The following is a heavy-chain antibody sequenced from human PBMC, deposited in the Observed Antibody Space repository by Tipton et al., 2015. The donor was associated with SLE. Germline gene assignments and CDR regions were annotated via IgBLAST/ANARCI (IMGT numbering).Heavy chain of an antibody. CDR3: AKDGIAAAANWYFDL. CDR2: IKQDGSEK. V-gene: IGHV3-7*03. CDR1: GFTFSSYW. D-gene: IGHD6-13*01. Sequence: GSLRLSCAASGFTFSSYWMSWVRQAPGKGLEWVANIKQDGSEKYYVDSVKGRFTISRDNSKNTLYLQMNSLRAEDTAVYYCAKDGIAAAANWYFDLWGRGTLVTVSS. J-gene: IGHJ2*01.